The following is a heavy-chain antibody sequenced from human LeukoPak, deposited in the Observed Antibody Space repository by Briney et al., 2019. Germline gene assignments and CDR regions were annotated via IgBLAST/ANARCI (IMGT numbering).Heavy chain of an antibody. CDR2: ISYDGSNK. J-gene: IGHJ4*02. CDR1: GFTFSSYA. D-gene: IGHD3-22*01. CDR3: AREGDSSGYYFVY. Sequence: GGSLGLSCAASGFTFSSYAMHWVRQAPGKGLEWVAVISYDGSNKYYADSVKGRFTISRDNSKNTLYLQMNSLRAEDTAVYYCAREGDSSGYYFVYWGQGTLVTVSS. V-gene: IGHV3-30-3*01.